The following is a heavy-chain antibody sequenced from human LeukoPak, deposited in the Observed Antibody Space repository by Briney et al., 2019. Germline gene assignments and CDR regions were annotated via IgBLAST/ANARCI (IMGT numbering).Heavy chain of an antibody. V-gene: IGHV1-18*04. CDR2: ISAYNGNT. CDR3: ARASYCSGGSCYSDY. D-gene: IGHD2-15*01. J-gene: IGHJ4*02. Sequence: ASVKVSCKASGYTLTGYYMHWVRQAPGQGLEWMGWISAYNGNTIYAQKVKGRVTMTTDTSTSTAYMELRSLKSDDTAVYYCARASYCSGGSCYSDYWGQGTLVTVSS. CDR1: GYTLTGYY.